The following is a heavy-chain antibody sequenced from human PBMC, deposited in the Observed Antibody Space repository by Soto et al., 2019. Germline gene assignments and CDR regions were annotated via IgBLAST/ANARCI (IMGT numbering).Heavy chain of an antibody. CDR2: IIPGNGDT. V-gene: IGHV1-3*01. D-gene: IGHD6-6*01. CDR3: ARDDSSSRSFDY. Sequence: QVLLVQSGAEVKRPGASVKVSCKASGYTFKIYAIHWVRQAPGQSLEWMGWIIPGNGDTKYSQQFQDRITFTWDTSASTAYMELSSLGAEDTADYYCARDDSSSRSFDYWGQGTRVTVSS. CDR1: GYTFKIYA. J-gene: IGHJ4*02.